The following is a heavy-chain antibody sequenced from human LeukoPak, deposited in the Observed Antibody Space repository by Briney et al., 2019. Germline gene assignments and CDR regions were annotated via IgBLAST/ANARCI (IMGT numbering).Heavy chain of an antibody. CDR2: IYTSGST. CDR3: ARVPDCGGDRACYYYGMDV. D-gene: IGHD2-21*01. J-gene: IGHJ6*02. CDR1: GGSISSYY. V-gene: IGHV4-4*09. Sequence: SETLSLTCTVSGGSISSYYWSWIRQPPGKGLEWIGYIYTSGSTNYNPSLKSRVTISVDTSKNQFSLKLSSVTAADTAVYYCARVPDCGGDRACYYYGMDVWGQGTTVTVSS.